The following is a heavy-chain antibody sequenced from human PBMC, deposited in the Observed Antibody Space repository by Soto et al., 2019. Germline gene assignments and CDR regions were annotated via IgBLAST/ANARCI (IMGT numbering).Heavy chain of an antibody. Sequence: QVQLVESGGGVVQPGRSLRLSCAASGFTFSSYGMHWVRKAPGKGLEWVAVIWYDGSNKYYADSVKGRFTISRDNSKNTLYLQMNSLRAEDTAVYYCARDFRIAPREVTATTHDVPFDIWGQGIMVTVSS. CDR1: GFTFSSYG. V-gene: IGHV3-33*01. CDR3: ARDFRIAPREVTATTHDVPFDI. J-gene: IGHJ3*02. D-gene: IGHD2-21*02. CDR2: IWYDGSNK.